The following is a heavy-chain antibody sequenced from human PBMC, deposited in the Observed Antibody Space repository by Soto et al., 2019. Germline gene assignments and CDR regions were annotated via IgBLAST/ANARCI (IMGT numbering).Heavy chain of an antibody. J-gene: IGHJ3*02. D-gene: IGHD2-15*01. V-gene: IGHV3-21*01. CDR1: GFTFSSYS. Sequence: GGSLRLSCAASGFTFSSYSMNWVRQAPGKGLEWVSSISSSSSYIYYADSVKGRFTISRDNAKNSLYLQMNSLRAEDTAVYYCARVPEDRYCSGGSCYSPAAVGAIDIWGQGTMVTVSS. CDR2: ISSSSSYI. CDR3: ARVPEDRYCSGGSCYSPAAVGAIDI.